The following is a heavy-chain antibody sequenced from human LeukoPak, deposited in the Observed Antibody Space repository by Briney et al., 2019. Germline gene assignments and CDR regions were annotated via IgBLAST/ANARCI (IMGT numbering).Heavy chain of an antibody. Sequence: PSETLSLTCTVSGDSISSGDYYWSWIRQPAGKGLEWIGRISSSGSTNYNPSLKSRVTISVDTSKNQFSLKLSSVTAADTAVYYCARLPRAAAPQYFQHWGQGTLVTVSS. CDR1: GDSISSGDYY. CDR3: ARLPRAAAPQYFQH. D-gene: IGHD6-13*01. V-gene: IGHV4-61*02. J-gene: IGHJ1*01. CDR2: ISSSGST.